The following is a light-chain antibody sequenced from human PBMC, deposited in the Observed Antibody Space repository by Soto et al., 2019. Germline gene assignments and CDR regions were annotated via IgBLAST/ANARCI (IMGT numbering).Light chain of an antibody. CDR3: HQYFNPRT. Sequence: DIQLTQSPSSLSASVGYRVTITCQAIQHIIYYLNWYQQKPGKAPKLLIYDGTKLETGVPSRFSGSGSGTEFTFTISSLQPEDTATYYCHQYFNPRTFGGGTKVDIK. CDR1: QHIIYY. CDR2: DGT. V-gene: IGKV1-33*01. J-gene: IGKJ4*01.